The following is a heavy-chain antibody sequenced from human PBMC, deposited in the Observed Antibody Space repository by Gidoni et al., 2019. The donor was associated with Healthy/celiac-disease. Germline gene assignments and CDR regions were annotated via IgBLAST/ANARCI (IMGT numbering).Heavy chain of an antibody. CDR1: GCTFSSYS. V-gene: IGHV3-21*01. CDR3: ARWGYCSGGSCFEALDAFDI. J-gene: IGHJ3*02. Sequence: EVQLVESGGGLVKPGGSLRLSCAASGCTFSSYSMNWVRQAPGKGLEWVSSISSSSSYIYYADSVKGRFTISRDNAKNSLYLQMNSLRAEDTAVYYCARWGYCSGGSCFEALDAFDIWGQGTMVTVSS. CDR2: ISSSSSYI. D-gene: IGHD2-15*01.